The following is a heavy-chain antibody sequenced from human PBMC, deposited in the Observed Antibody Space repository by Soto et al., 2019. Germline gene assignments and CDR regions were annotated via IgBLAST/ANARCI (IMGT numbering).Heavy chain of an antibody. V-gene: IGHV1-8*01. Sequence: ASVKVSCKASGYTFTSYEINWVRQATGQGLEWMGWMNPNSGNTGYAQKFQGRVTMTRNTSISTAYMELSSLRSEDTAVYYCARGFHYSYGFFWGQGTLVNVSS. CDR3: ARGFHYSYGFF. D-gene: IGHD5-18*01. CDR1: GYTFTSYE. CDR2: MNPNSGNT. J-gene: IGHJ4*02.